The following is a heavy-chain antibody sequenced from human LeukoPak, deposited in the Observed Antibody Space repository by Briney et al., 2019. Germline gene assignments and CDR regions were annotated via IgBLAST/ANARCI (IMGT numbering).Heavy chain of an antibody. CDR1: GYTFTSYD. Sequence: ASVKVSCKASGYTFTSYDINWVRQATGQGLEWMGWMNPNSGNTGYAQKFQGRVTMTRNTSISTAYMELSSLRSEDTAVYYCARGVWVGGYFDYWGQGTLVTVSS. CDR2: MNPNSGNT. J-gene: IGHJ4*02. D-gene: IGHD4-23*01. CDR3: ARGVWVGGYFDY. V-gene: IGHV1-8*01.